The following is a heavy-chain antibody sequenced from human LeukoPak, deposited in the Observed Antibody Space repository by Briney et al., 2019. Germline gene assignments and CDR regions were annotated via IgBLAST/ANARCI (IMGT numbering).Heavy chain of an antibody. Sequence: SETLSLTCGVSNYAISSGFYWGWIRQPPGKGLECIGIISYSGSTYYNPSLKSRVTISVDTSKNQFSLRLSSVTASDTAVYYRAKVNYYGSGSYHTPFDPWGQGTLVTV. D-gene: IGHD3-10*01. CDR3: AKVNYYGSGSYHTPFDP. V-gene: IGHV4-38-2*01. CDR2: ISYSGST. CDR1: NYAISSGFY. J-gene: IGHJ5*02.